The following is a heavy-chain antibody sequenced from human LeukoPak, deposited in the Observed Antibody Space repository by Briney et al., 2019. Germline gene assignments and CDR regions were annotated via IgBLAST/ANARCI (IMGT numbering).Heavy chain of an antibody. CDR1: GYSFTSDG. V-gene: IGHV1-18*01. J-gene: IGHJ4*02. D-gene: IGHD3-22*01. Sequence: GASVKVSCKASGYSFTSDGISWVRQAPGQVLDWIVWISTYDGNTNFAQNVQSRVTISTDSSTRTAYMELTSLRSDDTAVYYCAKSGASSGYSPIDYWGPGTLVTVSS. CDR3: AKSGASSGYSPIDY. CDR2: ISTYDGNT.